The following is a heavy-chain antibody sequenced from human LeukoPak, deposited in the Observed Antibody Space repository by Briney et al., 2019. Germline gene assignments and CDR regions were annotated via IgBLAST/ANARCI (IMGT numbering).Heavy chain of an antibody. CDR1: GYTFTGYY. Sequence: ASVKVSCKASGYTFTGYYMHWVRQAPGQGLEWMERINPNSGGTNYAQKFQGKVTMTRDTSISTAYMELSRLRSDDTAVYYCARDLWGLGELSSPYWGQGTLVTVSS. J-gene: IGHJ4*02. D-gene: IGHD3-16*02. CDR3: ARDLWGLGELSSPY. CDR2: INPNSGGT. V-gene: IGHV1-2*06.